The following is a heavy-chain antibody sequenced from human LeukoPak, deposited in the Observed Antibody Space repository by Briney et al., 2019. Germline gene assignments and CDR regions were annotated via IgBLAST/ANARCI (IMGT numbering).Heavy chain of an antibody. V-gene: IGHV3-23*01. Sequence: PGGSLRLSCAPSGITFSRYAMPWVRQAPGKGLEWVSGINGGGSTTYYADSVKGRFTISRDSSNNTLNLQMNSLRAEDTAIYYCARRTADYYFDYWGQGTLVTVSS. J-gene: IGHJ4*02. CDR1: GITFSRYA. CDR2: INGGGSTT. CDR3: ARRTADYYFDY. D-gene: IGHD1-14*01.